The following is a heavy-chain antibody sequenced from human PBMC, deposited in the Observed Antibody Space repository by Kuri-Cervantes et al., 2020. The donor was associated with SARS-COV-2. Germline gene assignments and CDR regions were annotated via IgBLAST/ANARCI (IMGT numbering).Heavy chain of an antibody. CDR2: INPNSGGT. V-gene: IGHV1-2*04. CDR3: ARSTPFWRLVVISQGGAFDI. D-gene: IGHD3-22*01. CDR1: GYTFTGYY. J-gene: IGHJ3*02. Sequence: ASVKVSCKASGYTFTGYYMHWVRQAPGQGLEWMGWINPNSGGTNYAQKFQGWVTMTRDTSISTVYMELSRLGSDDTAVYYCARSTPFWRLVVISQGGAFDIWGQGTMVTVSS.